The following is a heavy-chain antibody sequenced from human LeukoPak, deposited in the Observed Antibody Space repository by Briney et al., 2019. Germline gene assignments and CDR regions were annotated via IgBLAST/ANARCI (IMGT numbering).Heavy chain of an antibody. V-gene: IGHV1-69*13. CDR2: IIPIFGTA. CDR3: ARGTVRGYYYYYMDV. D-gene: IGHD1-26*01. CDR1: GGTFSSYA. J-gene: IGHJ6*03. Sequence: EASVKVSRKASGGTFSSYAISWVRQAPGQGLEWMGGIIPIFGTANYAQKFQGRVTITADESTSTAYMELSSLRSGDTAVYYCARGTVRGYYYYYMDVWGKGTTVTISS.